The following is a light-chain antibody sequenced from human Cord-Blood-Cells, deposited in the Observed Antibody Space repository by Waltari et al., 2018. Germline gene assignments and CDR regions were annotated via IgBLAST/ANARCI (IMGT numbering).Light chain of an antibody. J-gene: IGLJ1*01. CDR3: NSRDSSGNV. CDR2: VKN. CDR1: SLRSYY. Sequence: SSELTQDPAVSVALGQTVRITCQGDSLRSYYASWYQQKPGQAPLLVIYVKNNRPSGIPDRFSGSSSGNTASLTITGAQAEDEADYYCNSRDSSGNVFGTGTKVTVL. V-gene: IGLV3-19*01.